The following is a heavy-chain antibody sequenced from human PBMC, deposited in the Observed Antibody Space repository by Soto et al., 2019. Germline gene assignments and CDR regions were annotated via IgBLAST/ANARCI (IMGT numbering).Heavy chain of an antibody. CDR3: ARDYYDILTGYYHDAFDI. J-gene: IGHJ3*02. CDR1: GFTFSSYW. Sequence: GGSLRLSCAASGFTFSSYWMHWVRQAPGKGLVWVSRINSDGSSTSYADSVKGRVTISRDNAKNTLYLQMNSLRAEDTAVYYCARDYYDILTGYYHDAFDIWGQGTMVTVSS. CDR2: INSDGSST. D-gene: IGHD3-9*01. V-gene: IGHV3-74*01.